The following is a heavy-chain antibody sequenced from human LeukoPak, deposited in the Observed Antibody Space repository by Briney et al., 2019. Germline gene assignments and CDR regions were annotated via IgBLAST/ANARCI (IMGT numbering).Heavy chain of an antibody. Sequence: GGSLRLSCAASGLAFRNFAMSWVRQAPGKGLEWVSRMTCSGGSSYYADSVKGRFTSSRDNSKNALYLQMNILRADDTALYYCAKMKGKRFYDYCMDVWGKGNTVNVSS. CDR2: MTCSGGSS. V-gene: IGHV3-23*01. CDR3: AKMKGKRFYDYCMDV. J-gene: IGHJ6*03. CDR1: GLAFRNFA. D-gene: IGHD3-10*01.